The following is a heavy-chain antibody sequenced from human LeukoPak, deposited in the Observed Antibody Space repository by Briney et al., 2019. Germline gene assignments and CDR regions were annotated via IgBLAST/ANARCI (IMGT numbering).Heavy chain of an antibody. CDR3: AREGSGSYYDYYYYYGMDV. V-gene: IGHV1-8*01. J-gene: IGHJ6*02. CDR1: GYTFTSYD. D-gene: IGHD3-10*01. CDR2: MNPNSGNT. Sequence: GASVKVSCKASGYTFTSYDINWVRQATGQGLEWMGWMNPNSGNTGYAQKFQGRVTMTRNTSISTAYMELSSLRSEDTAVYYCAREGSGSYYDYYYYYGMDVWGQGTTVTVSS.